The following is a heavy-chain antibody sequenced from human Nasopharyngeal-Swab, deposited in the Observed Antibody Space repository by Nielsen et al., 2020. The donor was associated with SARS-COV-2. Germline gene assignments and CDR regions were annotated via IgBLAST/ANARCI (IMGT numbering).Heavy chain of an antibody. V-gene: IGHV3-53*04. Sequence: GESLKISCAASGFTVSSNYMSWVRQAPGKGLERVPVIYSGGSTYYADSVKGRFTISRHNSKNPLYLQMNSLRAEDTAVYYCARDYSSGWYYFDYWGQGTLVTVSS. J-gene: IGHJ4*02. CDR3: ARDYSSGWYYFDY. CDR1: GFTVSSNY. CDR2: IYSGGST. D-gene: IGHD6-19*01.